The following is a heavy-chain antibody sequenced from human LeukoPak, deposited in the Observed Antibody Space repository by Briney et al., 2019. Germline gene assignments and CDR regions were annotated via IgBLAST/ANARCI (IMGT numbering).Heavy chain of an antibody. J-gene: IGHJ6*02. CDR1: GGSVSSGSYY. CDR3: ARDGVTMIVVVRDYYYYGMDV. D-gene: IGHD3-22*01. V-gene: IGHV4-61*01. CDR2: IYYSGST. Sequence: SETLSLTCTVSGGSVSSGSYYWSWIRQPPGKGLEWIGYIYYSGSTNYNPSLKSRVTISVDTSKNQFSLKLSSVTAADTAVYYCARDGVTMIVVVRDYYYYGMDVWGQGTTVTVSS.